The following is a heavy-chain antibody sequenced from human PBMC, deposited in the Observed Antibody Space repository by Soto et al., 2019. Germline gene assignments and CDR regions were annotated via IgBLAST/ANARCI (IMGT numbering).Heavy chain of an antibody. CDR3: ARVYYYASSGGFDY. D-gene: IGHD3-22*01. CDR1: GYTFIRSG. V-gene: IGHV1-46*03. CDR2: INPRGGST. J-gene: IGHJ4*01. Sequence: ASVKFSCKASGYTFIRSGISWVRQAPGQVLECRGIINPRGGSTSYXXKFQVRVXXTGDASTSTVXMELSSLRSEDTAVYYCARVYYYASSGGFDYXX.